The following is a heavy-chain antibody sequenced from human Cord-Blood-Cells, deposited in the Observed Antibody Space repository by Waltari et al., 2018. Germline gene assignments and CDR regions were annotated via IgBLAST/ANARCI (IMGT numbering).Heavy chain of an antibody. V-gene: IGHV4-34*01. CDR3: ARLPISGSYDY. CDR1: GGAFSGYY. Sequence: QVQLQQWGAGLLTPSETLSLTCAVYGGAFSGYYWSWIRQPPGKGLEWIGEINHRGSTNYNPSLKSRVTISVDTSKNQFSLKLSSVTAADTAVYYCARLPISGSYDYWGQGTLVTVSS. CDR2: INHRGST. J-gene: IGHJ4*02. D-gene: IGHD1-26*01.